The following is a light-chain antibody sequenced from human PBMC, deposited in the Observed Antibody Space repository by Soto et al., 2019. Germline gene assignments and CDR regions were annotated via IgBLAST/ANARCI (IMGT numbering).Light chain of an antibody. CDR2: GGS. Sequence: EIVLTQSPGTLSLSPGERATLSCSASQSVSSSYLAWYQQKPGQAPRLLIYGGSSRATGIPVRFSGSGSETDFTLTITRLEPEDFAVYYCQQYSSSRTFGQGTKVDIK. V-gene: IGKV3-20*01. CDR1: QSVSSSY. CDR3: QQYSSSRT. J-gene: IGKJ1*01.